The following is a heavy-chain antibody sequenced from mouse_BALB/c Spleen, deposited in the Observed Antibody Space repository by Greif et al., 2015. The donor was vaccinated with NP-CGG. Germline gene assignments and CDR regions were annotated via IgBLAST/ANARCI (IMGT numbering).Heavy chain of an antibody. D-gene: IGHD2-2*01. V-gene: IGHV5-6-5*01. CDR3: ARRGYDGAWFAY. CDR2: ISSGGST. Sequence: DVMLVESGGGLVKPGGSLKLSCAASGFTFSSYAMSWVRQTPEKRLEWVASISSGGSTYYPDSVKGRFTISRDNARNILYLQMSSLRSEDTAMYYCARRGYDGAWFAYWGQGTLVTVSA. J-gene: IGHJ3*01. CDR1: GFTFSSYA.